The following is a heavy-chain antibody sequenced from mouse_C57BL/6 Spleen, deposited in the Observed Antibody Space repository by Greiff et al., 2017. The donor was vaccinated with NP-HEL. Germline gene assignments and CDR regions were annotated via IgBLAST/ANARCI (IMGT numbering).Heavy chain of an antibody. D-gene: IGHD1-1*01. CDR2: IYPRSGNT. J-gene: IGHJ1*03. V-gene: IGHV1-81*01. Sequence: VQLQQSGAELARPGASVKLSCKASGYTFTSYGISWVKQRTGQGLEWIGEIYPRSGNTYYNEKFKGKATLTADKSSSTAYMELRSLTSEDSAVYFCARRGDYGSSHWYFDVWGTRTTVTVSS. CDR3: ARRGDYGSSHWYFDV. CDR1: GYTFTSYG.